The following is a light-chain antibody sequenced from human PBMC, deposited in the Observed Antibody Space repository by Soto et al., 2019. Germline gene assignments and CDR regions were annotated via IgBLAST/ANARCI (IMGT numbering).Light chain of an antibody. V-gene: IGKV3-15*01. CDR3: QQYKNWPL. J-gene: IGKJ5*01. CDR1: QSVSSSY. CDR2: GAS. Sequence: IVLTQSPGTLSLSPGERATLSCRASQSVSSSYLAWYQQKPGQAPRLLLYGASTRATGIPVGFSGSGFGTEFTLTISSLQSEDFAVYYCQQYKNWPLFGQGTRLEIK.